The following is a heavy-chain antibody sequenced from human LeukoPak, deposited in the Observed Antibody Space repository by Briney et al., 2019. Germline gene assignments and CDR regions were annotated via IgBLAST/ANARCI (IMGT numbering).Heavy chain of an antibody. J-gene: IGHJ4*02. CDR3: ARVSIDCSGGSCYHRPDY. CDR1: GFTFSSYG. Sequence: PGGSLRLSCAASGFTFSSYGMHWVRQAPGKGLEWVAVIWYDGSNKYYADSVKGRFTTSRDNSKNTLYLQMNSLRAEDTAVYYCARVSIDCSGGSCYHRPDYWGQGTLVTVSS. V-gene: IGHV3-33*01. D-gene: IGHD2-15*01. CDR2: IWYDGSNK.